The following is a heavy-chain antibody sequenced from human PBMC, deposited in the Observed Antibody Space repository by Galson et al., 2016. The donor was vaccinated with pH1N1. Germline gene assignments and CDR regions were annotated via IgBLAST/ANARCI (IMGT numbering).Heavy chain of an antibody. CDR3: ASAPRLGELELGDVFDI. Sequence: SLRLSCAASGFTFSDYYMSWIRRAPGKGLEWVSYISSSGSTIFYADSVKSRFTISRDNAKNSLYLQMNSLRAEDTAVYYCASAPRLGELELGDVFDIWGQGTMVTVSS. CDR2: ISSSGSTI. D-gene: IGHD3-10*01. J-gene: IGHJ3*02. V-gene: IGHV3-11*01. CDR1: GFTFSDYY.